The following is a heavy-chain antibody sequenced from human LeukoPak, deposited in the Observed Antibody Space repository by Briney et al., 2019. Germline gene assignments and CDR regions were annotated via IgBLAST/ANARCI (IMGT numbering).Heavy chain of an antibody. CDR3: TRENYGPMDV. CDR2: IRSKAYGGTT. Sequence: PGGSLRLSCAASGFTFDDYGMSWVRQAPGKGLEWVGFIRSKAYGGTTEYAASVKGRFTISRDDSKSIAYLQMNSLKTEDTAVYYCTRENYGPMDVWGKGTTVTISS. D-gene: IGHD3-10*01. CDR1: GFTFDDYG. J-gene: IGHJ6*03. V-gene: IGHV3-49*04.